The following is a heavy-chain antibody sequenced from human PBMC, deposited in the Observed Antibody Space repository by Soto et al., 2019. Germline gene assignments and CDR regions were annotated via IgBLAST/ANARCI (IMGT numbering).Heavy chain of an antibody. D-gene: IGHD5-18*01. V-gene: IGHV4-31*03. CDR2: IYHSGNT. CDR1: VGRRISEDYN. J-gene: IGHJ6*01. CDR3: ARHRLMATAVSSRHDYG. Sequence: VSLTSIYLVGRRISEDYNWSWFGQNPRRDLEWSGNIYHSGNTYYHPPLKSRLTISVDTSKNQFPLNLSSVTAADTAVYYCARHRLMATAVSSRHDYG.